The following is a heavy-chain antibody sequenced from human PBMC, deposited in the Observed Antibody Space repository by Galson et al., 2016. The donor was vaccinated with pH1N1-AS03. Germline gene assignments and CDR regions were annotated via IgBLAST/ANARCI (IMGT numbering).Heavy chain of an antibody. CDR3: ARDPRGPCSSATCPTTYYFGMDV. CDR1: GYIFAGFY. V-gene: IGHV1-2*04. D-gene: IGHD3-10*01. CDR2: INTDSGVT. Sequence: SVKVSCKASGYIFAGFYVNWVRQAPGQGLEWMGWINTDSGVTNYAQKFEAWVTMTRDTSASTAYMELHGLKSDDTAVYYCARDPRGPCSSATCPTTYYFGMDVWGQGTTVIVSS. J-gene: IGHJ6*02.